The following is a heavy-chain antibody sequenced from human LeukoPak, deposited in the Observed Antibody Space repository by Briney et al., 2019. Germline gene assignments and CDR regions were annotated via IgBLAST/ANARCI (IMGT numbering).Heavy chain of an antibody. Sequence: SETLSLTCAVYGGSFSGYYWSWIRQPPGKGLEWIGEINHSGSTNYNPSLKSRVTISVDTSKNQFSLKLSSVTAADTAVYYCARSNYDILTGYSLYFDYWGQGTLVTVSS. D-gene: IGHD3-9*01. CDR1: GGSFSGYY. CDR3: ARSNYDILTGYSLYFDY. CDR2: INHSGST. J-gene: IGHJ4*02. V-gene: IGHV4-34*01.